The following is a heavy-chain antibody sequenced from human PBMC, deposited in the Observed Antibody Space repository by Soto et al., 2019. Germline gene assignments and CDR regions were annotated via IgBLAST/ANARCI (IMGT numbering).Heavy chain of an antibody. D-gene: IGHD6-13*01. V-gene: IGHV3-33*01. J-gene: IGHJ4*02. CDR1: GFTFSSYG. CDR3: ARGRAAAGRTPGGY. CDR2: IWYDGSNK. Sequence: PGGSLRLSCAASGFTFSSYGMHWVRQAPGKGLEWVAVIWYDGSNKYYADSVKGRFTISRDNSKSTLYLQMNSLRAEDTAVYYCARGRAAAGRTPGGYWGQGTLVTVSS.